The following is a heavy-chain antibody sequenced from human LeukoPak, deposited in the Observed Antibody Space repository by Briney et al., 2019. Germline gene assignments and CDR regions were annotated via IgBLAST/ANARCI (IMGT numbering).Heavy chain of an antibody. CDR1: GFTFSSYW. CDR3: ARDYDILTGYYDY. Sequence: GGSLRLSCAASGFTFSSYWMSWVRQAPGKELEWVANIKQDGSEKYYVDSVKGRFTISRDNAKNSLYLQMNSLRAEDTAVYYCARDYDILTGYYDYWGQGTLVTVSS. V-gene: IGHV3-7*01. D-gene: IGHD3-9*01. CDR2: IKQDGSEK. J-gene: IGHJ4*02.